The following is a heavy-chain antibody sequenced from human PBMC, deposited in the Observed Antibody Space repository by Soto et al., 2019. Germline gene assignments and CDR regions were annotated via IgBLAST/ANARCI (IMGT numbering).Heavy chain of an antibody. D-gene: IGHD4-17*01. CDR1: GYTFTSYG. CDR3: ARVPRTTVTTGGFDY. CDR2: ISAYNGNT. Sequence: QVPLVQSGAEVKKPGASVKVSCKASGYTFTSYGISWVRQAPGQGLEWMGWISAYNGNTNYAQKLQGRVTMTTDTSTSTAYMELRSLRSDDTAVYYCARVPRTTVTTGGFDYWGQGTLVTVSS. J-gene: IGHJ4*02. V-gene: IGHV1-18*01.